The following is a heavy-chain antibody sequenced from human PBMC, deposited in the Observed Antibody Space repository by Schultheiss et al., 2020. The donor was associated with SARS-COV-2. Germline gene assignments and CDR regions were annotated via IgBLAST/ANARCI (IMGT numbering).Heavy chain of an antibody. CDR2: INHSGST. D-gene: IGHD3-10*01. V-gene: IGHV4-61*10. J-gene: IGHJ6*02. CDR1: GGSISSGSYY. Sequence: SETLSLTCTVSGGSISSGSYYWSWIRQPAGKGLEWIGEINHSGSTNYNPSLKSRVTISVDTSKNQFSLKLSSVTAADTAVYYCARGRSALLWFRELPYYYGMDVWGQGTTVTVSS. CDR3: ARGRSALLWFRELPYYYGMDV.